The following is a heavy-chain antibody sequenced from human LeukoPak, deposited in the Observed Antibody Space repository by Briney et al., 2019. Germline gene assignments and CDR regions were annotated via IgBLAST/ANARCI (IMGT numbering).Heavy chain of an antibody. V-gene: IGHV4-4*02. CDR1: GDSFSNTNW. Sequence: PSQTLSLTCAVSGDSFSNTNWWSWVRQPPGQGLEWIGEISLTGLTHYTPSLESRVTVSLDKSKNQLSLNLTSVTAADTAVYYCSRENGAFSPFGYWGQGTLVTVLS. CDR3: SRENGAFSPFGY. J-gene: IGHJ4*02. CDR2: ISLTGLT. D-gene: IGHD2-8*01.